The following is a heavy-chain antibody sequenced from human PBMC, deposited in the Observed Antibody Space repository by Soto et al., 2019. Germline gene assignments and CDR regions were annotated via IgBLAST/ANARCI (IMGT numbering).Heavy chain of an antibody. CDR3: AREAPYCTSATCPKSYDMDV. D-gene: IGHD2-2*01. J-gene: IGHJ6*02. V-gene: IGHV1-69*01. CDR2: IIPILNSP. Sequence: QVQLVQSGAEVKKPGSSVKVSCKASGGTFGSYAITWVRRAPGQGLEWLGGIIPILNSPAYAQKFQARVVITADEITNTAYMELNSLRFDDPAVYYCAREAPYCTSATCPKSYDMDVWGQGTTVTVAS. CDR1: GGTFGSYA.